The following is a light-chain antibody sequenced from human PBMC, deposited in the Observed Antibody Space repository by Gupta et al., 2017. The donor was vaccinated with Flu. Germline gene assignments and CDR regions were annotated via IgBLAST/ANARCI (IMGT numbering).Light chain of an antibody. Sequence: IVLTPSPVTLSLSPRHRATLSCRASPSATSSYFAWYQQKPGQAPRRLIYGASSRATGSTDRCSGSRSGTEVTLTISRREAEDGAVEYCQHEGSTPGTFGQGTKVEIK. CDR1: PSATSSY. CDR3: QHEGSTPGT. V-gene: IGKV3-20*01. J-gene: IGKJ1*01. CDR2: GAS.